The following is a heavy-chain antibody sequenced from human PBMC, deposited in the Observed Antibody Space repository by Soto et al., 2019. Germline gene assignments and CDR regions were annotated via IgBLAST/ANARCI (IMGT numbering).Heavy chain of an antibody. CDR2: ISGSGGST. J-gene: IGHJ3*01. V-gene: IGHV3-23*01. Sequence: SXRLSFAASGFTFSSYAMSWVRRAPGKGLEWVSAISGSGGSTYYADSVKGRFTISRDNPKNTLYLQMNSLRAEDTAVYYCAKGNYYDSSGPVLWGQGTMVTVSS. CDR3: AKGNYYDSSGPVL. D-gene: IGHD3-22*01. CDR1: GFTFSSYA.